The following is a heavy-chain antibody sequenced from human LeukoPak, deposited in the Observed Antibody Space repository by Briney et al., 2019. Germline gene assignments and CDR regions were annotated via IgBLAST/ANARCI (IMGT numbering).Heavy chain of an antibody. CDR1: GGSISSNNYY. D-gene: IGHD4-17*01. CDR3: ARYGDYGTLDI. Sequence: SETLSLTCTVSGGSISSNNYYWGWIRQPPGKGLEWIGSIYYSGSSYYNPSLKSRVTISADTSKNQFSLKLNSVTAADTAVYYCARYGDYGTLDIWGQGTMVTVSP. V-gene: IGHV4-39*07. CDR2: IYYSGSS. J-gene: IGHJ3*02.